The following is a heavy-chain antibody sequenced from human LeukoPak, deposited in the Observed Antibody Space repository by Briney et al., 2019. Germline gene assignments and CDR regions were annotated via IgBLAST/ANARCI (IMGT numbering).Heavy chain of an antibody. V-gene: IGHV4-59*01. CDR1: GGSISSYY. CDR2: IYYSGST. CDR3: ARGAVAGKLDY. J-gene: IGHJ4*02. D-gene: IGHD6-19*01. Sequence: SETLSLTCTVSGGSISSYYWSWIRQPPGKGLEWIGYIYYSGSTNYNPSLKSRVTISVDTSKNQFSLKLSSVTAADTAVYYCARGAVAGKLDYWGQGTLVTVSS.